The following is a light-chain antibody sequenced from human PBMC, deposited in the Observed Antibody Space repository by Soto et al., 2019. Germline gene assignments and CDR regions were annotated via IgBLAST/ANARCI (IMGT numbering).Light chain of an antibody. V-gene: IGKV3-20*01. CDR2: GAS. CDR1: QSVSSSY. J-gene: IGKJ3*01. Sequence: EIVLTQSPGTLSLSPGERATLSCRASQSVSSSYLAWYQQKPGQDPRLLIYGASSRATGIPDRFSGSGSGTDFTLTISRLEPEDFAVYYCHQYGSAPLITFGPGTKVDIK. CDR3: HQYGSAPLIT.